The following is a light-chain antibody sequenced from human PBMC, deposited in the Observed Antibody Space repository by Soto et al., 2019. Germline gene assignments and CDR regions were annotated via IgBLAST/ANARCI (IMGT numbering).Light chain of an antibody. CDR3: SSYASSSTLV. CDR2: EVS. Sequence: QSALTQPASVSGSPGQSIAISCTGTSSDIGSYHYVSWYQHHPGKAPKLIIYEVSNRPSGVSDRFSGSKSGITASLTISGLQAEDEADYYCSSYASSSTLVFGGGTKLTVL. V-gene: IGLV2-14*01. J-gene: IGLJ2*01. CDR1: SSDIGSYHY.